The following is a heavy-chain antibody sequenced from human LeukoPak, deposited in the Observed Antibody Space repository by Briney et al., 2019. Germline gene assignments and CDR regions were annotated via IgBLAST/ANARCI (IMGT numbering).Heavy chain of an antibody. CDR1: GSTFSSYA. Sequence: GGSLRLSCAASGSTFSSYAMHWVRQAPGKGLEWVAVISYDGSNKYYADSVKGRFTISRDNSKNTLYLQMNSLRAEDTAVYYCARVSGSYYTFDYWGQGTLVTVSS. J-gene: IGHJ4*02. CDR3: ARVSGSYYTFDY. V-gene: IGHV3-30*04. D-gene: IGHD1-26*01. CDR2: ISYDGSNK.